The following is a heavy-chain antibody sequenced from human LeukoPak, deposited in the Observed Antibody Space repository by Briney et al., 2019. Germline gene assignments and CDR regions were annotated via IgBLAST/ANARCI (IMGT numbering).Heavy chain of an antibody. V-gene: IGHV3-9*01. CDR2: ISWNSGSI. CDR3: AKGTGRYWTFFDT. D-gene: IGHD1-26*01. J-gene: IGHJ4*02. CDR1: GFMFDDFA. Sequence: PGGSLRLSCAASGFMFDDFAMHWVRQAPGKGLEWVSGISWNSGSIDYAVSVKGRFTISRDNAKNSLFLQMNSLRPEDTAFYYCAKGTGRYWTFFDTWGQGTLVTVSS.